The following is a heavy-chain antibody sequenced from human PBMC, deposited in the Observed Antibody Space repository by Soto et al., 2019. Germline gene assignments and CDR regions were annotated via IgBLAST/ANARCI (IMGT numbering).Heavy chain of an antibody. CDR3: AGNPKFYYPR. J-gene: IGHJ4*02. Sequence: EVSLVESGGGLVQPGGSLRLSCTASGFTFSSYYMSWVRQTPGKGLEFVANINQDVTYIHYVEYVKGRFTISRDNGKNSVFLQMNSLRVEDTAVYYCAGNPKFYYPRWGQGALVTVSS. D-gene: IGHD3-22*01. CDR1: GFTFSSYY. CDR2: INQDVTYI. V-gene: IGHV3-7*01.